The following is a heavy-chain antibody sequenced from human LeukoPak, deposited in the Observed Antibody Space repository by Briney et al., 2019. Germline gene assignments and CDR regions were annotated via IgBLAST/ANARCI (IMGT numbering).Heavy chain of an antibody. CDR2: ISNDGSKK. J-gene: IGHJ4*02. Sequence: PGGSLRLSCAASGFTFSSYGMHWVRQAPGKGLEWVAVISNDGSKKYYVDSVKGRFTISRDNAKNSLYLQMNSLRAEDTAVYYCARDLSFYGSGSYSFDYWGQGTLVTVSS. D-gene: IGHD3-10*01. V-gene: IGHV3-30*03. CDR1: GFTFSSYG. CDR3: ARDLSFYGSGSYSFDY.